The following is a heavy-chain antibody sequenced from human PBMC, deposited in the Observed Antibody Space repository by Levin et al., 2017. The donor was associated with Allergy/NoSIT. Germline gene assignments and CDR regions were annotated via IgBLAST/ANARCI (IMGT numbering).Heavy chain of an antibody. CDR3: TTNYDILTGYYLSDY. CDR2: IKSKTDGGTT. D-gene: IGHD3-9*01. Sequence: GGSLRLSCAASGFTFSNAWMSWVRQAPGKGLEWVGRIKSKTDGGTTDYAAPVKGRFTISRDDSKNTLYLQMNSLKTEDTAVYYCTTNYDILTGYYLSDYWGQGTLVTVSS. CDR1: GFTFSNAW. V-gene: IGHV3-15*01. J-gene: IGHJ4*02.